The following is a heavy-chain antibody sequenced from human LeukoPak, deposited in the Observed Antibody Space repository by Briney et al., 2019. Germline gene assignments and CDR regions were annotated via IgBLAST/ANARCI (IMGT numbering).Heavy chain of an antibody. Sequence: ASVKVSCKASGYTFTDYYMHWVRQAPGQGLEWMGWINPNSGGTSYAQKFQGRVTMTRDTPISTAYMELSRLRSDDTAVYYCARLGFGSSFDYWGQGTLVTVSS. V-gene: IGHV1-2*02. CDR1: GYTFTDYY. CDR3: ARLGFGSSFDY. J-gene: IGHJ4*02. D-gene: IGHD6-13*01. CDR2: INPNSGGT.